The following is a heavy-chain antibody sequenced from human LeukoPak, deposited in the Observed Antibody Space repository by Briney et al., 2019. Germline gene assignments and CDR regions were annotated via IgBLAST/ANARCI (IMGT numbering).Heavy chain of an antibody. CDR1: GGSISSSNFY. D-gene: IGHD4-17*01. CDR2: SYYSGST. J-gene: IGHJ4*02. Sequence: SETLSLTCTVSGGSISSSNFYWDWIRQPPGKGREWIGSSYYSGSTYYNPSLNSRVTISVDTPTNQFSLNLNSVTAADTAVYYCARRGNGDYVYWGQGTLVTVSS. CDR3: ARRGNGDYVY. V-gene: IGHV4-39*01.